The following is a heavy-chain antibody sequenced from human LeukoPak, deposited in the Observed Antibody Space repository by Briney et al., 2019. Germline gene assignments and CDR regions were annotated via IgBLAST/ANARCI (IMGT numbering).Heavy chain of an antibody. CDR1: GFTFSSYA. CDR2: ISGSGGST. D-gene: IGHD3-22*01. J-gene: IGHJ4*02. Sequence: GGSLRLSCAASGFTFSSYAMSWVRQAPGKGLEWVSAISGSGGSTYYADSVKGRFTISRDNSKNTLYLQMNSLRAEDTAVYYCAKSPSITMIAPVDYWGQGTLVTVSS. V-gene: IGHV3-23*01. CDR3: AKSPSITMIAPVDY.